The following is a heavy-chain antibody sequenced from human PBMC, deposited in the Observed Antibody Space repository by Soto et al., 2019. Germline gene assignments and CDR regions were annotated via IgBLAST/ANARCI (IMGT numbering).Heavy chain of an antibody. CDR2: IYFGGST. CDR1: GGSISSAGYS. J-gene: IGHJ6*02. D-gene: IGHD2-2*01. Sequence: QLQLQESGSGLVKASQTLSLTCAVSGGSISSAGYSWNWIRQPPGKGLEWIGYIYFGGSTYYNPSLKSRVTIDRSDTQFSLKLYSVTAADTAVYYCARAAGAVPAADGMDVWGQGTTVTVSS. V-gene: IGHV4-30-2*01. CDR3: ARAAGAVPAADGMDV.